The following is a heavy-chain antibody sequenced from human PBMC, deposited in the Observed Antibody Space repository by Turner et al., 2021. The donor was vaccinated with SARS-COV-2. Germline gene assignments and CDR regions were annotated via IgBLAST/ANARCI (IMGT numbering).Heavy chain of an antibody. J-gene: IGHJ6*02. Sequence: QLQLQESGPGLVKPSETLSLTCTVSGGSISSSSYYWGWIRQPPGKGLEWIGSIYYSGSTYYNPSLKSRVTISVDTSKNQFSLKLSSVTAADTAVYYCASQEALVPSYYYYYYGMDVWGQGTTVTFSS. CDR1: GGSISSSSYY. D-gene: IGHD3-10*01. CDR2: IYYSGST. V-gene: IGHV4-39*01. CDR3: ASQEALVPSYYYYYYGMDV.